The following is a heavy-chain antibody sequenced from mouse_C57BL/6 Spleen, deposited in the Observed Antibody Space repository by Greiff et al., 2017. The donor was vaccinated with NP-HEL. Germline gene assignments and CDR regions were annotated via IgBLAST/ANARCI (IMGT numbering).Heavy chain of an antibody. J-gene: IGHJ2*01. Sequence: VQLQQSGPGLVQPSQSLSITCTVSGFSLTSYGVHWVRQSPGKGLEWLGVIWRGGSTDYNVAFMSKLSITKDNSKSQVFFKMNSLQADDTAIYYCAKSYDYDSYYFDYWGQGTTLTVSS. CDR3: AKSYDYDSYYFDY. CDR1: GFSLTSYG. CDR2: IWRGGST. V-gene: IGHV2-5*01. D-gene: IGHD2-4*01.